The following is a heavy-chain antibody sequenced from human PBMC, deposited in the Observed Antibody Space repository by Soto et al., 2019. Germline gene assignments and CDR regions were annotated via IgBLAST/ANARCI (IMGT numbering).Heavy chain of an antibody. Sequence: QVQLQESGPGLVKPSETLSLSCPVSGGSISSYYWSWFRQSPGKRMEWIGYVHHSWGSSYNPSLQSRVAISLDTSKSQFSLKVTSVTVTDTAVYYCARQGFGPLHGLVDVWGQGTTVTVSS. CDR3: ARQGFGPLHGLVDV. J-gene: IGHJ6*02. D-gene: IGHD3-10*01. CDR1: GGSISSYY. V-gene: IGHV4-59*08. CDR2: VHHSWGS.